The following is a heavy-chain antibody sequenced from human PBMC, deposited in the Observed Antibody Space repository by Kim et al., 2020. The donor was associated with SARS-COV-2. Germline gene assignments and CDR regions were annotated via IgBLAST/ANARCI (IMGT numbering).Heavy chain of an antibody. J-gene: IGHJ4*02. CDR2: ISYDGSNK. Sequence: GGSLRLSCAASGFTFSSYGMHWVRQAPGKGLEWVAVISYDGSNKYYADSVKGRFTISRDNSKNTLYLQMNSLRAEDTAVYYCAKDHGSSTSCYTCWGDCYSRGCYYFDYWGQGTLVTVSS. CDR1: GFTFSSYG. D-gene: IGHD2-2*02. V-gene: IGHV3-30*18. CDR3: AKDHGSSTSCYTCWGDCYSRGCYYFDY.